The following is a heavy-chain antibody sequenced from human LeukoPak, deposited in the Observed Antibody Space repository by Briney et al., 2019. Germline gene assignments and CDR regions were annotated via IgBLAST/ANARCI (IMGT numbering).Heavy chain of an antibody. CDR1: GYSFSDYW. D-gene: IGHD6-13*01. V-gene: IGHV5-51*01. J-gene: IGHJ4*02. CDR2: IFPGDSDT. Sequence: GESLKISCKGSGYSFSDYWIAWVRQMPGKGLEWMGIIFPGDSDTRYSPSFQGQVTISADKSINTAYLPWSSLKAPHTAMYYCARPGTSSTWFYFEYWGQGTLVTVSS. CDR3: ARPGTSSTWFYFEY.